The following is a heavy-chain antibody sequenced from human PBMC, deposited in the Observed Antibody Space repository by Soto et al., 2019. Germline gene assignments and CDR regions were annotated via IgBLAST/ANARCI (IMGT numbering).Heavy chain of an antibody. D-gene: IGHD3-3*01. J-gene: IGHJ4*02. Sequence: GGSLRLSCAASGFTFSSYAMSWVRQAPGKGLEWVSAISGSGGSAYYADSVKGRFTISRDNSKNTLYLQMNSLRAEDTAVYYCAKGLLEWLLAPTNFDYWGQGTLVTVSS. CDR3: AKGLLEWLLAPTNFDY. CDR2: ISGSGGSA. V-gene: IGHV3-23*01. CDR1: GFTFSSYA.